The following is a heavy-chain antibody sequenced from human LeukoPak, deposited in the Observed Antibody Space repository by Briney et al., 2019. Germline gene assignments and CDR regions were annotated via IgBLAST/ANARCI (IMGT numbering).Heavy chain of an antibody. CDR2: INPNSGGT. D-gene: IGHD4-11*01. CDR3: AIGMTTVTTSDYYYYYMDV. CDR1: GYTFTGYY. V-gene: IGHV1-2*02. J-gene: IGHJ6*03. Sequence: ASVKVSCKASGYTFTGYYMHWVQQAPGQGLEWMGWINPNSGGTSYAQKFQGRVTMTRDTSISTAYMELSRLRSDDTAVYYCAIGMTTVTTSDYYYYYMDVWGKGTTVTVSS.